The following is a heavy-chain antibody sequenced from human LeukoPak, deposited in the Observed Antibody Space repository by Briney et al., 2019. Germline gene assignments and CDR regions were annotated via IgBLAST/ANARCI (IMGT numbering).Heavy chain of an antibody. Sequence: SKTLSLTCTVSGGSISSSAYYWGWIRQPPRKGLEWIGSLYYSGSTYCNPSLKSRVTISVDTSKKQFSLKLTSVTAADTAVYYCARQGGSPDWFDPWGQGTLVTVSS. D-gene: IGHD1-26*01. CDR3: ARQGGSPDWFDP. V-gene: IGHV4-39*01. CDR1: GGSISSSAYY. CDR2: LYYSGST. J-gene: IGHJ5*02.